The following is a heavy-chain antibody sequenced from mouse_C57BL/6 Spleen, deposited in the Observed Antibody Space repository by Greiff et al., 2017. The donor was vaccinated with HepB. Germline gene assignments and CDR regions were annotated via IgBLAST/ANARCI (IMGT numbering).Heavy chain of an antibody. CDR3: ARGWLRYYGNSWFAY. Sequence: VQLQQSGPELVKPGASVKIPCKASGYTFTDYNMDWVKQSHGKSLEWNGAINPNNGGTIYNQKFKGKATLTVDKSDSTAYMELRSLTSEYTAVYYCARGWLRYYGNSWFAYWGQGTLVTVSA. CDR2: INPNNGGT. D-gene: IGHD2-1*01. J-gene: IGHJ3*01. V-gene: IGHV1-18*01. CDR1: GYTFTDYN.